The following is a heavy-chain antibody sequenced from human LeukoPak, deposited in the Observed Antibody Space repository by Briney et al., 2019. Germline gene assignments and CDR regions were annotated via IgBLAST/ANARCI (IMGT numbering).Heavy chain of an antibody. J-gene: IGHJ4*02. CDR3: GRAGYSYGFLGGYFDY. CDR1: GFSISSNNW. D-gene: IGHD5-18*01. V-gene: IGHV4-4*02. CDR2: IYHSGST. Sequence: SESLSLTCAASGFSISSNNWWSCVRQPPEKGQEWIGVIYHSGSTNYNPSLKSRVTISGDKSKNQLSLKMSSVTAADTAVYYCGRAGYSYGFLGGYFDYWGQGTLVTVSS.